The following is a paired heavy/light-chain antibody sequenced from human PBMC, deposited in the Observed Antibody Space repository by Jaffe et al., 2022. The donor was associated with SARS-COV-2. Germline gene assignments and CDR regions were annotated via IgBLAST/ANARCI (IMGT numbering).Heavy chain of an antibody. CDR2: INSDGSST. CDR1: GFTFGSYW. Sequence: EVQLVESGGGLVQSGGSLRLSCAASGFTFGSYWMHWVRQAPGKGLVWVSRINSDGSSTIYADSVRGRFTISRDNAKNMLYLQINSLRADDSAVYYCARTSTPAVFDYWGQGTLVTVSS. D-gene: IGHD2-2*01. V-gene: IGHV3-74*01. J-gene: IGHJ4*02. CDR3: ARTSTPAVFDY.
Light chain of an antibody. CDR1: SGSVSTSYY. V-gene: IGLV8-61*01. CDR2: NTN. J-gene: IGLJ3*02. CDR3: ALYMGSGWV. Sequence: QTVVTQEPSFSVSPGGTVTLTCGLTSGSVSTSYYPSWYQQTPGQAPRTLMYNTNTRSSGVPDRFSGSILGNKAALTVTGAQADDESDYYCALYMGSGWVFGGGTKLTVL.